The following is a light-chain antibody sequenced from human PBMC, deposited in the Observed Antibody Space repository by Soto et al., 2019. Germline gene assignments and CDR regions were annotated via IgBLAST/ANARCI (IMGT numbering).Light chain of an antibody. CDR1: SSNIGSNY. J-gene: IGLJ2*01. Sequence: QLVLTQPPSASGTPGQRVTISCSGSSSNIGSNYVYWYQQLPGTAPKLLIYRNNQRPSGVPDRFSGSKSGTSASLAISGLRSEDEADYYCAAHVVFGGGTKLTVL. CDR2: RNN. V-gene: IGLV1-47*01. CDR3: AAHVV.